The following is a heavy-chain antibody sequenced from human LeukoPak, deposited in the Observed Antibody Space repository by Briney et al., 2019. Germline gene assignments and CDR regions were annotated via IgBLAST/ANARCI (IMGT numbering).Heavy chain of an antibody. CDR1: GGSISGSNW. CDR3: ASGLTCSSTSCYTGEADNDY. D-gene: IGHD2-2*02. Sequence: PSGTLSLTCAVSGGSISGSNWWSWVRQPPGKGLEWIGEIYHSGSTNYNPSLKSRVTISVDKSKNQFSLKLSSVTAADTAVYYCASGLTCSSTSCYTGEADNDYWGQRTLVTVSS. J-gene: IGHJ4*02. V-gene: IGHV4-4*02. CDR2: IYHSGST.